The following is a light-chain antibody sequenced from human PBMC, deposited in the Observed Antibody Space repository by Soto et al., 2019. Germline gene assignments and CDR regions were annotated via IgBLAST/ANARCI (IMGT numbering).Light chain of an antibody. CDR1: QSVTNN. CDR2: GAS. CDR3: QQYNNWPYT. V-gene: IGKV3-15*01. Sequence: IVMTQSPATLSVSPGERATLSCRASQSVTNNLAWYQQKPGQAPRLLIYGASTRATGIPARFSGSGSGTEFTLTISSLQSEDFAVYYCQQYNNWPYTFGQGTKLEIK. J-gene: IGKJ2*01.